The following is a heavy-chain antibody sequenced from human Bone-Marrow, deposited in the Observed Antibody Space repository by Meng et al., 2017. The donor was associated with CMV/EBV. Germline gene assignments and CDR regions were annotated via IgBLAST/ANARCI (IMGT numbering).Heavy chain of an antibody. CDR1: GFTFSSYW. CDR3: ARDEYDSSGLFDY. Sequence: GESLKISCAASGFTFSSYWMHWVRQAPGKGLVWVSRINSDGSSTSYADSVKGRFTISRDNAKNSLYLQMNSLRAEDTAVYYCARDEYDSSGLFDYWGQGTLVTVSS. V-gene: IGHV3-74*01. D-gene: IGHD3-22*01. CDR2: INSDGSST. J-gene: IGHJ4*02.